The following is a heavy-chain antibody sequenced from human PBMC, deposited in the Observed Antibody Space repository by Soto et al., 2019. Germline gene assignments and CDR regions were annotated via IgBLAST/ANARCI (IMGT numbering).Heavy chain of an antibody. CDR3: ARRMMEPYYYYMDV. CDR1: GFTFSSYS. D-gene: IGHD1-26*01. V-gene: IGHV3-48*01. J-gene: IGHJ6*03. CDR2: ISSSSSTI. Sequence: GGSLRLSCAASGFTFSSYSMNWVRQAPGKGLEWVSYISSSSSTIYYADSVKGRFTISRDNAKNSLYLQMNSLRAEDTAVYYCARRMMEPYYYYMDVWGKGTTVTVSS.